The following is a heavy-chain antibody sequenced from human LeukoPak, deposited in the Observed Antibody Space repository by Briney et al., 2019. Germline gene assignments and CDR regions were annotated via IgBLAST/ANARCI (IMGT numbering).Heavy chain of an antibody. CDR1: GYTFTGYY. Sequence: ASVKVSCKASGYTFTGYYMHWVRQAPGQGLEWMGWINPNSGGTNYAQKFQGRVTMTRDTSISTACMELSRLRSDDTAVYYCARGDSDLGWFDPWGQGTLVTVSS. J-gene: IGHJ5*02. CDR3: ARGDSDLGWFDP. V-gene: IGHV1-2*02. CDR2: INPNSGGT. D-gene: IGHD3-22*01.